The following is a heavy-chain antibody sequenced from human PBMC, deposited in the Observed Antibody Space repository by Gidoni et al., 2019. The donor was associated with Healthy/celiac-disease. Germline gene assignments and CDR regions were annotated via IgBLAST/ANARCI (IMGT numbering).Heavy chain of an antibody. CDR3: AKDLRVVSTRGGY. V-gene: IGHV3-23*01. D-gene: IGHD3-22*01. CDR2: ISVSCGSP. Sequence: EVQLLESGGSLVQPGGSLRLSCASSGFTFSSYAMSWFRQAPGQGPEWFSAISVSCGSPSYADSVKGRFTISRDNSTNTLYLKMNSLRAEDTAVYYCAKDLRVVSTRGGYWGQGTLVTVSS. J-gene: IGHJ4*02. CDR1: GFTFSSYA.